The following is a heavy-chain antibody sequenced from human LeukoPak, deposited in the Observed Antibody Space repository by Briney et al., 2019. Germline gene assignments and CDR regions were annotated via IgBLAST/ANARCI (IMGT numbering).Heavy chain of an antibody. CDR3: ARVEAVAGPFDY. D-gene: IGHD6-19*01. CDR1: GGSISSYY. V-gene: IGHV4-59*01. Sequence: SETLSLTCTVSGGSISSYYWSWIRQPPGKGLEWIGYIYYSGSTNYNPSLKSRVTISVDTSKNQFSQKLSSVTAADTAVYYCARVEAVAGPFDYWGQGTLVTVSS. J-gene: IGHJ4*02. CDR2: IYYSGST.